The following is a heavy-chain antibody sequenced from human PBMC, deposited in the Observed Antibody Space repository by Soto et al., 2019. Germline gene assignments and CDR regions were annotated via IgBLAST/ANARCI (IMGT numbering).Heavy chain of an antibody. CDR2: ISQSGGA. J-gene: IGHJ4*02. CDR3: ARGLRSGYILVPG. D-gene: IGHD3-9*01. V-gene: IGHV4-34*01. CDR1: GGSLSQSS. Sequence: SETLSLTCGVAGGSLSQSSWTWIRQPPGKGLEWIGEISQSGGAKYSPFLKSRVTISMDTSRTEFSLKLRSVTAADSAVYYCARGLRSGYILVPGWGPGALVTVS.